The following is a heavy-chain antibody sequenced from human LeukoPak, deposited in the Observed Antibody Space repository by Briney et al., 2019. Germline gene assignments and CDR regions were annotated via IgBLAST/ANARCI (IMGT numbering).Heavy chain of an antibody. V-gene: IGHV3-23*01. CDR1: GFTFNSYA. Sequence: GGSLRRSCTASGFTFNSYAMSWVRQAPGKGLEWVSGISGSGGATYYADSVKGRFTISRDNSNNTLYLQMNSLRAEDTAVYYCAKGSGGSCYSASDYWGQGTLVTVSS. D-gene: IGHD2-15*01. CDR3: AKGSGGSCYSASDY. J-gene: IGHJ4*02. CDR2: ISGSGGAT.